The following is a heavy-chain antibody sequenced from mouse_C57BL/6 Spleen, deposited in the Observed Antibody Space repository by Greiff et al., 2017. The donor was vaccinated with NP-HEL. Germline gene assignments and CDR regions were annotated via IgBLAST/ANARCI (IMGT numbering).Heavy chain of an antibody. CDR1: GYTFTSYG. Sequence: VQLQESGAELARPGASVKLSCKASGYTFTSYGISWVKQRTGQGLEWIGEIYPRSGNTYYNEKFKGKATLTADKSSSTAYMELRSLTSEDSAVYFCAGIYYDSYWYFDVWGTGTTVTVSS. CDR3: AGIYYDSYWYFDV. J-gene: IGHJ1*03. V-gene: IGHV1-81*01. D-gene: IGHD2-4*01. CDR2: IYPRSGNT.